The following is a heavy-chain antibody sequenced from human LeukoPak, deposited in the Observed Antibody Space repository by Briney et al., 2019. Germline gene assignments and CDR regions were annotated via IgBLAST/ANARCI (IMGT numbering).Heavy chain of an antibody. D-gene: IGHD2-2*01. CDR3: ARHLPPVLCGSDTSCAGGTFDY. Sequence: PSQTLSLTCAVSGDSINSGGYSWSWIRQPPGKGLEWIGYVYHSGRPTTYYSPSLKSRVTISVDRSKNQFSLKVRSVTAADTAVYYCARHLPPVLCGSDTSCAGGTFDYWGQGTLVTVSS. CDR2: VYHSGRPTT. V-gene: IGHV4-30-2*01. J-gene: IGHJ4*02. CDR1: GDSINSGGYS.